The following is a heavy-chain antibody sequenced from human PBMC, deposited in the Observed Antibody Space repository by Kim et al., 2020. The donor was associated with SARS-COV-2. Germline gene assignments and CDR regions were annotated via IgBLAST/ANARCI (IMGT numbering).Heavy chain of an antibody. V-gene: IGHV4-39*01. CDR3: ARQWYYYYGMDV. CDR1: GGSISSSSYY. Sequence: SETLSLTCTVSGGSISSSSYYWGWIRQPPGKGLEWIGSIYYSGSTYYNPSLKSRVTISVDTSNNQFSLKLSSVTAADTAVYYCARQWYYYYGMDVWGQGTTVTVSS. J-gene: IGHJ6*02. CDR2: IYYSGST.